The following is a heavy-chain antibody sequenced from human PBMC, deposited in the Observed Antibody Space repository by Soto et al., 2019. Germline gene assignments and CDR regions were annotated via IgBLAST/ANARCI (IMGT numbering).Heavy chain of an antibody. CDR1: GFTFSTYA. D-gene: IGHD3-22*01. V-gene: IGHV3-23*01. Sequence: GGSLRLSCAASGFTFSTYAMSWVRQAPGKGPEWVSAVSGSGASTYNADSVKGRFTISRDNSKNTLYLHMNSLRAEDTAVYYCAKGVYYDNSGYLYFDHWGQGTLVTVSS. CDR3: AKGVYYDNSGYLYFDH. J-gene: IGHJ4*02. CDR2: VSGSGAST.